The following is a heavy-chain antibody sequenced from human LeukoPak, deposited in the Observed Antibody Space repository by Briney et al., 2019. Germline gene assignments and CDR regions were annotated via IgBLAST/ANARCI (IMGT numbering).Heavy chain of an antibody. Sequence: GGSLRLSCAASGFTFSSYGMHWVRQAPGKGLEWVAVISYDGSNKYYADSVKGRFTISRDNSKNTLYPQMNSLRAEDTAVYYCAKDQGGGLRYFDWFYFDYWGQGTLVTVSS. CDR1: GFTFSSYG. J-gene: IGHJ4*02. V-gene: IGHV3-30*18. CDR2: ISYDGSNK. CDR3: AKDQGGGLRYFDWFYFDY. D-gene: IGHD3-9*01.